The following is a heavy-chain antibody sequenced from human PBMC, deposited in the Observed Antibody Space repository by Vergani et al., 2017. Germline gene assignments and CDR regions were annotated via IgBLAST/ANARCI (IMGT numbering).Heavy chain of an antibody. D-gene: IGHD3-22*01. CDR3: AKGRDYYDSSGYSEGYYFDY. Sequence: QVQLQESGPGLVKPSETLSLTCTVSGGSISSYYWSWIRQPPGKGLDWIGYIYYSGSTNYNPSLKSRVTISVDTSKNQFSLKLSAVTAADTALYYCAKGRDYYDSSGYSEGYYFDYWGQGTLVTVSS. CDR1: GGSISSYY. V-gene: IGHV4-59*08. J-gene: IGHJ4*02. CDR2: IYYSGST.